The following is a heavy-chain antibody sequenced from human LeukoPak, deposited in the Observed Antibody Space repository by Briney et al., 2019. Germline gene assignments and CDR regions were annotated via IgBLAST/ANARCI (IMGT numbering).Heavy chain of an antibody. CDR1: GGSFSGYY. Sequence: AETLSLTCAVYGGSFSGYYWSWIRQPPGKGLEWIGEINHSGSTNYNPSLKSRVTISVDTSKNQFSLKLSSVTAADTAVYYCARRKRYGSGGYFGIWNRFDPWGQGTLVTVSS. CDR3: ARRKRYGSGGYFGIWNRFDP. D-gene: IGHD3-10*01. V-gene: IGHV4-34*01. CDR2: INHSGST. J-gene: IGHJ5*02.